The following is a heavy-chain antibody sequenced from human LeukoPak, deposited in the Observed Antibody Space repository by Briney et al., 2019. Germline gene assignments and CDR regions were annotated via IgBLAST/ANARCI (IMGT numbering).Heavy chain of an antibody. V-gene: IGHV1-69*05. Sequence: SVKVSCKASGGTFSSYAISWMRQAPGQGLEWMGGIIPIFGTANYAQKFQGRVTITTDESTSTAYMELSSLRSEDTAVYYCASYIVVGGWFDPWGQGTLVTVSS. D-gene: IGHD2-15*01. CDR3: ASYIVVGGWFDP. CDR2: IIPIFGTA. CDR1: GGTFSSYA. J-gene: IGHJ5*02.